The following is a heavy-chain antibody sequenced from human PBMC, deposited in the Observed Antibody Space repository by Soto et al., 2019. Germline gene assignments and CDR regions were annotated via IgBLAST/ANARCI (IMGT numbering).Heavy chain of an antibody. Sequence: SMRLSSAACGFTFSSYGMHWSRKAPGKGLEWVAVISYDGSNKYYADSVKGRFTISRDNSKNTLYLQMNSLRAEDTAVYYCAKDGGDIVVVPAARMAYYYYMAVWGKGTTVTSP. V-gene: IGHV3-30*18. CDR2: ISYDGSNK. CDR3: AKDGGDIVVVPAARMAYYYYMAV. CDR1: GFTFSSYG. J-gene: IGHJ6*03. D-gene: IGHD2-2*01.